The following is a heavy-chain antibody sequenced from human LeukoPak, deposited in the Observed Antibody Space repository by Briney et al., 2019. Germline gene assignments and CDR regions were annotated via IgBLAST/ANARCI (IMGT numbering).Heavy chain of an antibody. CDR1: GGSFSGYY. CDR2: INHSGST. D-gene: IGHD5-24*01. CDR3: ARAAIEMATRIGYYFDY. Sequence: SETLSLTCAVYGGSFSGYYWSWIRQPPGKGLEWIGEINHSGSTNYNPSLKSRVTISVDTSKNQFSLKLSSVTAADTAVYYCARAAIEMATRIGYYFDYWGQGTLVTVSS. V-gene: IGHV4-34*01. J-gene: IGHJ4*02.